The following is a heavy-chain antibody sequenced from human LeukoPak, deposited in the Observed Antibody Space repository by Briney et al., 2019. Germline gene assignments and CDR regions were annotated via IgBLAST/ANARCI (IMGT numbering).Heavy chain of an antibody. CDR2: ISAYNGNT. CDR3: AIEAYYDYVWTNRPLDY. J-gene: IGHJ4*02. Sequence: ASVKVSCKASGYTFTSYGISWVRQAPGQGLEWMGWISAYNGNTNYAQKLQGRVTMTTDTSTSTAYMELSSLRSEDTAVYYCAIEAYYDYVWTNRPLDYWGQGTLVTVSS. CDR1: GYTFTSYG. V-gene: IGHV1-18*01. D-gene: IGHD3-16*01.